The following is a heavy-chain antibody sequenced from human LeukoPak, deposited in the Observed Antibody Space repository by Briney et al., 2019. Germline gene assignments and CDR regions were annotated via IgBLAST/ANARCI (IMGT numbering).Heavy chain of an antibody. CDR3: ARGGSGCFDY. J-gene: IGHJ4*02. D-gene: IGHD6-19*01. CDR1: GFTFSSYW. CDR2: IHSDGTST. Sequence: GGSLRLSCAASGFTFSSYWMHWVRQAPGKGLVWVSRIHSDGTSTSYADSVKGRFTISRDNAKNMLYLQMNRLRAEDTAVYYCARGGSGCFDYWGQGTLVTVSS. V-gene: IGHV3-74*01.